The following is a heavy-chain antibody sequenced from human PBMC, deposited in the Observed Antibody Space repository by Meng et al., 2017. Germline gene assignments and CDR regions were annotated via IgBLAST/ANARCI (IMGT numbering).Heavy chain of an antibody. V-gene: IGHV7-4-1*02. Sequence: QLVKFGYELTKPGALMKVCCKASGYTFTSYAMNWVRQAPGQGLEWMGWINTNTGNPTYAQGFTGRFVFSLDTSVSTAYLQISSLKAEDTAVYYCAREGRVDFDYWGQGTLVTVSS. CDR1: GYTFTSYA. CDR3: AREGRVDFDY. J-gene: IGHJ4*02. D-gene: IGHD1-26*01. CDR2: INTNTGNP.